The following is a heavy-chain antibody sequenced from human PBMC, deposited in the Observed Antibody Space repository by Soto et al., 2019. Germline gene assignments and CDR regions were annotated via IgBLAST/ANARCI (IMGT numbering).Heavy chain of an antibody. J-gene: IGHJ5*02. CDR3: ARGIRDYDILTGYLNWFDP. CDR1: GFTFSSYS. Sequence: EVQLVESGGGLVKPGGSLRLSCAASGFTFSSYSMNWVRQAPGKGLEWVSSISSSSSYIYYADSVKGRFTISRDNAKNSLYLQMNSLRAEDTAVYYCARGIRDYDILTGYLNWFDPWGQGTLVTVSS. D-gene: IGHD3-9*01. CDR2: ISSSSSYI. V-gene: IGHV3-21*01.